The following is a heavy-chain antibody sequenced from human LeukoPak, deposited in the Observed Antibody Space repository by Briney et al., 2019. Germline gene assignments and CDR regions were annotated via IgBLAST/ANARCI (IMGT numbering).Heavy chain of an antibody. Sequence: PGGSLRLSCTASGFIVSSKYMSWVRQAPGKGLQWVSVIYSGGSTFYADSVKGRFTISRDNSKNTLYLQMNSLRAEDTAVYYCARGLPGAVALDYRGQGTLVTVSS. D-gene: IGHD6-19*01. CDR3: ARGLPGAVALDY. V-gene: IGHV3-66*01. J-gene: IGHJ4*02. CDR2: IYSGGST. CDR1: GFIVSSKY.